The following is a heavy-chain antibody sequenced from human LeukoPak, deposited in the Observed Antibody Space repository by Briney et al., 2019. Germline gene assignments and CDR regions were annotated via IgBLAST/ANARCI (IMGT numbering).Heavy chain of an antibody. D-gene: IGHD6-13*01. V-gene: IGHV3-11*04. CDR1: GFGFSDSY. CDR3: ARDLGSSWFDYFDY. CDR2: ISRSGSDM. Sequence: GGSLRLSCVVSGFGFSDSYMTLIRPTPGKGLEWLAYISRSGSDMYYADSVKGRFTISRDNAKNSLYLQMNSLRAEDTAVYYCARDLGSSWFDYFDYWGQGTLVTVSS. J-gene: IGHJ4*02.